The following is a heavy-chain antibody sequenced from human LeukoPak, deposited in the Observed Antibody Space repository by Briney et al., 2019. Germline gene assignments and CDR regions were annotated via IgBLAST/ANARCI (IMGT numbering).Heavy chain of an antibody. CDR1: GFTFSSSG. Sequence: GGSLRLSCAASGFTFSSSGMHWVRQAPGKGLEWVAFIRYDGTSKYYADSVKGRFTISRDNSKNAVYLQMNSLRAEDTAVYYCAKETRGSYSDYWGQGTLVTVSS. V-gene: IGHV3-30*02. CDR3: AKETRGSYSDY. CDR2: IRYDGTSK. D-gene: IGHD1-26*01. J-gene: IGHJ4*02.